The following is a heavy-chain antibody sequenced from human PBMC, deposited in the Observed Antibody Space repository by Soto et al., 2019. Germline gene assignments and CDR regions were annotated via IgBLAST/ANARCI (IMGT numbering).Heavy chain of an antibody. CDR2: IYYSGST. Sequence: QVQLQESGPGLVKPSQTLSLTCTVSGGSISSGGYYWSWIRQHPGKGLEWIGYIYYSGSTYYNPSLKSRVTISVDTSKDQFSLKLSYVTAADTAVYYCARFGDCSGGSCYSRLYFQHWGQGTLVTVSS. CDR3: ARFGDCSGGSCYSRLYFQH. CDR1: GGSISSGGYY. J-gene: IGHJ1*01. V-gene: IGHV4-31*03. D-gene: IGHD2-15*01.